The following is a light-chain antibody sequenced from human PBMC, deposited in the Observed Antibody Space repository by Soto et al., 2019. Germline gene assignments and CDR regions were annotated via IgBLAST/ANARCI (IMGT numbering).Light chain of an antibody. V-gene: IGKV1-39*01. J-gene: IGKJ1*01. CDR3: QQSYSTLWT. CDR2: AAS. Sequence: IQMIQSPSSLSASVGDRVAITCRASQGIRNDLGWYQQKPGKAPKLLIYAASSLQSGVPSRFSGSGSGTDFTLTISSLQPEDFATYYCQQSYSTLWTFGQGTKVDI. CDR1: QGIRND.